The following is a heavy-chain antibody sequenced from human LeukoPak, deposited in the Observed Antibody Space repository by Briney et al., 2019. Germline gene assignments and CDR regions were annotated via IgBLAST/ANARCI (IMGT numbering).Heavy chain of an antibody. J-gene: IGHJ5*02. CDR2: INHSGST. Sequence: SETLSLTCAVYGGSFSGYYWSWIRQPPGKGLEWIGEINHSGSTNYNPSLKSRVTISVDTSKNQFSLKLSSVTAADTAVYYCARRDLRYYGSGRPNWFDPWGQGTLVTVSS. CDR3: ARRDLRYYGSGRPNWFDP. D-gene: IGHD3-10*01. CDR1: GGSFSGYY. V-gene: IGHV4-34*01.